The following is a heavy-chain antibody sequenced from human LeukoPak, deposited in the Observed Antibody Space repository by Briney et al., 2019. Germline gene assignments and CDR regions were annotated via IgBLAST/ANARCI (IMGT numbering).Heavy chain of an antibody. D-gene: IGHD6-6*01. J-gene: IGHJ5*02. CDR2: INWNGGSS. CDR3: AREKYSSSSDQTWFDP. Sequence: GGSLRLSCAASGFTFDDYGMSWVRQAPGKGLEWVSGINWNGGSSGYADCVKGRSTFSRDNAKNSLYLQMNSLRAEDTALYHCAREKYSSSSDQTWFDPWGQGTLVTVSS. V-gene: IGHV3-20*01. CDR1: GFTFDDYG.